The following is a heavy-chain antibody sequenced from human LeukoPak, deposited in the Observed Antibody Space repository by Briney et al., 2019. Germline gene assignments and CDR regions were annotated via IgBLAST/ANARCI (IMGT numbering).Heavy chain of an antibody. CDR3: ASFYGSPTYYNDY. CDR1: GYSFTSYW. Sequence: ESLTLSCKGSGYSFTSYWIGWVRQMPGKGLEWMGLIYPGDSDTIYSPSFQGQLPISADKSIRTAYLQWSRLKASHTAMYYCASFYGSPTYYNDYWGQGTLVTVSS. J-gene: IGHJ4*02. CDR2: IYPGDSDT. V-gene: IGHV5-51*01. D-gene: IGHD3-10*01.